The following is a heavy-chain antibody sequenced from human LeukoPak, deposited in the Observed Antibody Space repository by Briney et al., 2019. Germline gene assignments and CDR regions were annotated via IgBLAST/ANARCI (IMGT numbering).Heavy chain of an antibody. CDR1: GGSFSGYY. D-gene: IGHD2-2*02. V-gene: IGHV4-34*01. CDR2: INHSGST. CDR3: ARGKAIFDY. Sequence: SETLSLTCAVYGGSFSGYYWSWIRQPPGKGLEWIGEINHSGSTNYNPSLKGRVTISVDTSKNQFSLKLSSVTAADTAVYYCARGKAIFDYWGQGTLVTVSS. J-gene: IGHJ4*02.